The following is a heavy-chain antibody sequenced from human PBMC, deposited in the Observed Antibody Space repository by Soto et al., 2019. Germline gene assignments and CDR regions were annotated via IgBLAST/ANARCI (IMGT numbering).Heavy chain of an antibody. Sequence: EVQLLESGGGLVQPGGSLRLSCAASGFTFSSYAMSWVRQAPGKGLEWVSAIRGSGGSTYYADSVKGRFTISRDNSKNTLYLQMNSLRAEDTAVYYCAKAGIAARRGLNWFAPWGQGTLVTVSS. CDR3: AKAGIAARRGLNWFAP. CDR1: GFTFSSYA. D-gene: IGHD6-13*01. CDR2: IRGSGGST. J-gene: IGHJ5*02. V-gene: IGHV3-23*01.